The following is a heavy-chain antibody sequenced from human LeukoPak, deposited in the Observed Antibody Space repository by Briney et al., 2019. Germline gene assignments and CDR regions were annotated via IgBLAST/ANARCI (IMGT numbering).Heavy chain of an antibody. Sequence: PSETLSLTCAVSGGSFSGYYWSWICQPPGEGLEWIGEINHSGSTNYNPSLKSRVTISVDTSKNQFSLKLSSVTAADTAVYYCASWRGYYYYYMDVWGKGTTVTVSS. CDR1: GGSFSGYY. CDR2: INHSGST. CDR3: ASWRGYYYYYMDV. D-gene: IGHD3-3*01. J-gene: IGHJ6*03. V-gene: IGHV4-34*01.